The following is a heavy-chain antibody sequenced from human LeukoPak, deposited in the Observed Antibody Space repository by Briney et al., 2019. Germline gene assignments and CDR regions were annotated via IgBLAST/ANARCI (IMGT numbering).Heavy chain of an antibody. CDR3: ARSLRYFGYYFDY. CDR2: IWYDGSNK. J-gene: IGHJ4*02. V-gene: IGHV3-33*01. D-gene: IGHD3-9*01. CDR1: GFTFSSYG. Sequence: GRSLRLSCAASGFTFSSYGMHWVRQAPGKGPEWVAVIWYDGSNKYYADSVKGRFTISRDNSKNTLYLQMNSLRAEDTAVYYCARSLRYFGYYFDYWGQGTLVTVSS.